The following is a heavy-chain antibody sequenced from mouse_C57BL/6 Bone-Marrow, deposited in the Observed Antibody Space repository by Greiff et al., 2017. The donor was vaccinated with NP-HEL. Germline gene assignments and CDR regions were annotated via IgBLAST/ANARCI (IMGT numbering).Heavy chain of an antibody. CDR1: GYTFTDYE. J-gene: IGHJ2*01. CDR2: IDPETGGT. V-gene: IGHV1-15*01. Sequence: QVQLQQSGAELVRPGASVTLSCKASGYTFTDYEMHWVKQTPVHGLEWIGAIDPETGGTAYNQKFKGKVILTADKSSSTAYMELRSLTSEDSAVYYCTRTAQADYWGQGTTLTVSS. D-gene: IGHD3-2*02. CDR3: TRTAQADY.